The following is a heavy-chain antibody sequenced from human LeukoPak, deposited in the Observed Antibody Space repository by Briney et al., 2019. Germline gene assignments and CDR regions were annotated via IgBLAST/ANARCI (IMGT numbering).Heavy chain of an antibody. D-gene: IGHD1-1*01. CDR2: ISSSGSTI. CDR1: GFTFRSYE. V-gene: IGHV3-48*03. Sequence: GGSLRLSCAASGFTFRSYEMNWVRQAPGKGLEWVSYISSSGSTIYYADSVKGRFTISRDNAKSSLYLQMNSLRAEDTAVYYCARDILGWNDVDYFDYWGQGTLVTVSS. CDR3: ARDILGWNDVDYFDY. J-gene: IGHJ4*02.